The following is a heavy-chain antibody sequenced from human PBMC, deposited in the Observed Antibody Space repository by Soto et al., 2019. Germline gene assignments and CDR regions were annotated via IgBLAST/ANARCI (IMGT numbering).Heavy chain of an antibody. CDR2: VSHDGRNT. CDR3: AKGGRQWLVTADFNY. J-gene: IGHJ4*02. D-gene: IGHD6-19*01. Sequence: VQLVESGGGVVQPGRSLRLSCAASGFTFSDYAMHWVRQAPGKGLEWVAVVSHDGRNTHYADSVKGRFTISRDSSKNTFSRERTSRRAEDTAVYYCAKGGRQWLVTADFNYWGQGALVTVSS. CDR1: GFTFSDYA. V-gene: IGHV3-30*18.